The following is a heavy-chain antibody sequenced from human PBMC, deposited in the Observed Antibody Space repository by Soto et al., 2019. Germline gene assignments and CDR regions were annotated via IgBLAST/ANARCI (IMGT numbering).Heavy chain of an antibody. V-gene: IGHV4-61*01. Sequence: LTCTVSGASVSSGSFYWSWIRQPPGKGLEWVGYIYYTGSTSYSPSLKNRVSISVDTSKNQFSLKLSSVTAADTAVYYCARDGDGYNYWGQGTQVPVS. CDR3: ARDGDGYNY. J-gene: IGHJ4*02. D-gene: IGHD5-12*01. CDR2: IYYTGST. CDR1: GASVSSGSFY.